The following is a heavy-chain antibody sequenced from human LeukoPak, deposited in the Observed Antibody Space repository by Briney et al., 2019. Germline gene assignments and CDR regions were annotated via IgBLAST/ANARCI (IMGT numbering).Heavy chain of an antibody. Sequence: GGSLRLSCAASGITVSSNYMSWVRQAPGKGLEWVSVVYSGGSTFYADSVKGRFTISRDNSKNTLYLQVNSLRVEDTAVYYCAREGRGSYYFDYWGQGTLVTVSS. D-gene: IGHD1-26*01. V-gene: IGHV3-66*01. J-gene: IGHJ4*02. CDR2: VYSGGST. CDR1: GITVSSNY. CDR3: AREGRGSYYFDY.